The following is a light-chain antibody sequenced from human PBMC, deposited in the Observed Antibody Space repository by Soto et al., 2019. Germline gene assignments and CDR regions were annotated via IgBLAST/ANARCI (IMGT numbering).Light chain of an antibody. J-gene: IGKJ2*01. CDR1: QSVDSSY. CDR2: GAS. V-gene: IGKV3-20*01. Sequence: EIVLTQSPGTLSLSPGERATLSCRASQSVDSSYLAWYQQKPGQAPRLLIYGASSRATGIPDRFSGSGSGTDFTLTISRLEPEDFAVYYCQQYGNSPRYTFGQGTKLEIK. CDR3: QQYGNSPRYT.